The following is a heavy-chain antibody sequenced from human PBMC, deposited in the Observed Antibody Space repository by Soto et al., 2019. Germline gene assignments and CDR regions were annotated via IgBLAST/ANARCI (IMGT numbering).Heavy chain of an antibody. Sequence: GGSLRLSCAASGFTFSSYGMHWVRQAPGKGLEWVAVIWYDGSNKYYADSVKGRFTISRDNSKNKLYLQMNSLRAEDTAVYYCARDGNLLYYFDYWGQGTLVTVSS. CDR1: GFTFSSYG. V-gene: IGHV3-33*01. CDR2: IWYDGSNK. J-gene: IGHJ4*02. CDR3: ARDGNLLYYFDY. D-gene: IGHD2-15*01.